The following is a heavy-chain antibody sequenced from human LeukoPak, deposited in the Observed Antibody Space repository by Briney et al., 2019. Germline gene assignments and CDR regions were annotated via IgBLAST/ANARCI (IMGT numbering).Heavy chain of an antibody. Sequence: ASVKVSCKASGYTFTNYYMHWVRQAPGQGLEWMGIINPSGGGTSYAQKFQGRLTMTRDTSTTTVYMELSSLRSEDTVMYYCARVSAVRTTHYYYYMDVWGKGTTVTISS. CDR1: GYTFTNYY. CDR3: ARVSAVRTTHYYYYMDV. J-gene: IGHJ6*03. V-gene: IGHV1-46*01. CDR2: INPSGGGT. D-gene: IGHD2/OR15-2a*01.